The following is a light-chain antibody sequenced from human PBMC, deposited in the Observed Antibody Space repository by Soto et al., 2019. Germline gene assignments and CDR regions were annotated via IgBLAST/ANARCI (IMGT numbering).Light chain of an antibody. CDR2: DAS. CDR3: QQYNTSWT. CDR1: QNISRW. Sequence: DIQMTQSPSTLSPSVGDRVTSTCRASQNISRWLAWYQQRPGKAPELLIYDASNLESGAPSRFSGSGSGTEFTLTIGRLQPDDFATYYCQQYNTSWTFGQGTKVDIK. V-gene: IGKV1-5*01. J-gene: IGKJ1*01.